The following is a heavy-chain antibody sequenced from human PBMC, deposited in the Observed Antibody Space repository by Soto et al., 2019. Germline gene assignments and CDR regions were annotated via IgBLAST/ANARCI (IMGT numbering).Heavy chain of an antibody. J-gene: IGHJ6*02. CDR2: IIPIFGTA. V-gene: IGHV1-69*13. Sequence: GASVKVSCKASGGTFSSYAISWVRQAPGQGLEWMGGIIPIFGTANYAQKFQGRVTITADESTSTAYMELSSLRSEDTAVYYCARDDHRSADYSNYVAYYYGMDVWGQGTTVTVSS. CDR3: ARDDHRSADYSNYVAYYYGMDV. D-gene: IGHD4-4*01. CDR1: GGTFSSYA.